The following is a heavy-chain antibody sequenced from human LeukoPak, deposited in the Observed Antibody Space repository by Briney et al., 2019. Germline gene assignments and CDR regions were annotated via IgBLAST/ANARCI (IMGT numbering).Heavy chain of an antibody. V-gene: IGHV3-7*01. Sequence: GGSLRLSCVASGFTFSNYWMSWVRQAPGKGLECVANIKEDGSEKYYVDSVKGRFTISRDNAKNSLYLQMNSLRAEDTAVYYCAKDPGGQWLVPWGQGTLVTVSS. CDR1: GFTFSNYW. D-gene: IGHD6-19*01. CDR2: IKEDGSEK. CDR3: AKDPGGQWLVP. J-gene: IGHJ4*02.